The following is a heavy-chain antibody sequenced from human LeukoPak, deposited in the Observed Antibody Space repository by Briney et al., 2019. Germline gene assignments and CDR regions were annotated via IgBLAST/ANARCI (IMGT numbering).Heavy chain of an antibody. J-gene: IGHJ6*02. CDR2: ISYDGSNK. CDR1: GFTFSSYA. D-gene: IGHD4-17*01. Sequence: GGSLRLSCAASGFTFSSYAMHWVRQAPGKGLEWVAVISYDGSNKYYADSVKGRFTISRDNSKNTLYLQMNSLRAEDTAVYYCARLMTTVTTDYYYYYGMDVWGQGTTVTVSS. CDR3: ARLMTTVTTDYYYYYGMDV. V-gene: IGHV3-30-3*01.